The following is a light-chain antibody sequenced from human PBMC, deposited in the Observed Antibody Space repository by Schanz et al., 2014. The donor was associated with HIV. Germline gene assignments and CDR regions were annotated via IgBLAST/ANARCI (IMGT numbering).Light chain of an antibody. Sequence: QSALTQPASVSGSPGQSITLSCTGSNSDIGSYGLVSWYQQHPGKSPKLLIYGVTKRPSGVSPRFSGSKSGNTASLTVSGLQAEDEADYYCSSYTSSSTLVFGGGTKLTVL. J-gene: IGLJ2*01. CDR2: GVT. CDR1: NSDIGSYGL. CDR3: SSYTSSSTLV. V-gene: IGLV2-14*02.